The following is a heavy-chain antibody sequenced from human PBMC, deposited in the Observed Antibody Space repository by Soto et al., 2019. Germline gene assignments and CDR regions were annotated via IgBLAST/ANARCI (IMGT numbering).Heavy chain of an antibody. J-gene: IGHJ6*02. CDR1: GGTFSSYA. Sequence: SVEVSCKASGGTFSSYAISWVRQAPGQGLEWMGGIIPIFGTANYAQKFQGRVTITADESTSTAYMELSSLRSEDTAVYYCARGLGVTTVTTAYYYGMDVWGQGTTVTVSS. V-gene: IGHV1-69*13. CDR3: ARGLGVTTVTTAYYYGMDV. CDR2: IIPIFGTA. D-gene: IGHD4-17*01.